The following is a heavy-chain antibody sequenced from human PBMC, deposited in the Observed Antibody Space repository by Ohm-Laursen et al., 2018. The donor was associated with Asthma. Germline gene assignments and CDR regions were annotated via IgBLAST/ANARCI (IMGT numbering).Heavy chain of an antibody. CDR1: GFTFSSYG. CDR3: ARVVVGSYAYFDY. D-gene: IGHD1-26*01. CDR2: ISYDGSNK. Sequence: SLRLSCSASGFTFSSYGMHWVRQAPGKGLEWVAVISYDGSNKYYADPVKGRFTISRDNSKNTLYLQMNSLRAEDTAVYYCARVVVGSYAYFDYWGQGTLVTVSS. V-gene: IGHV3-30*03. J-gene: IGHJ4*02.